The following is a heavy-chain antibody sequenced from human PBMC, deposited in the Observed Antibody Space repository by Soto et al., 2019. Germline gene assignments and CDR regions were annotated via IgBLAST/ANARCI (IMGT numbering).Heavy chain of an antibody. CDR2: VYSTGGS. D-gene: IGHD3-16*01. J-gene: IGHJ2*01. V-gene: IGHV4-39*01. CDR3: VRHQNLRWFFDL. CDR1: GGSISDSNYY. Sequence: QLQLEESGPGLVSPSDTLSLSCSVSGGSISDSNYYWGWVRHSPGKGLEWVGSVYSTGGSYYTPSLDSRVTIAVDTSKKSFSLRVASVTAADAAVYYSVRHQNLRWFFDLWGRGARITVS.